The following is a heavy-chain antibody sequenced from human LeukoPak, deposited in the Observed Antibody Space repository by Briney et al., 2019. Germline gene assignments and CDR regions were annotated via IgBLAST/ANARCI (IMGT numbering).Heavy chain of an antibody. CDR2: MNPNSGGT. D-gene: IGHD3-10*01. J-gene: IGHJ3*02. CDR3: AKYYYGSGNYYTPPAFDI. V-gene: IGHV1-2*02. Sequence: ASVKVSCKASGYIFIGYCIHWVRQAPGQGLEWMGWMNPNSGGTNYAERFQGRATMTRDTSISTAYMELSRLRSDDTAVYYCAKYYYGSGNYYTPPAFDIWGQGTMVTVSS. CDR1: GYIFIGYC.